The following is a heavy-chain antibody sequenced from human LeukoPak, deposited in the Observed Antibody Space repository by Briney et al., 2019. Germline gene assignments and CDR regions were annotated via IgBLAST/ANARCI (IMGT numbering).Heavy chain of an antibody. D-gene: IGHD5-12*01. CDR1: GFTFDKYW. V-gene: IGHV3-30-3*01. Sequence: GGSLRLSCAASGFTFDKYWMHWVRQAPGKGLEWVAVISYDGSNKYYADSVKGRFTISRDNSKNTLYLQMNSLRAEDTAVYYCARDRFSGYDRSDAFDIWGQGTMVTVSS. J-gene: IGHJ3*02. CDR2: ISYDGSNK. CDR3: ARDRFSGYDRSDAFDI.